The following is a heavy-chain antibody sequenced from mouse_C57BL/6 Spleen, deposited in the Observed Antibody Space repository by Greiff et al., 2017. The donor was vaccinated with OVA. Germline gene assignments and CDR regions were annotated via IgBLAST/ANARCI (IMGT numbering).Heavy chain of an antibody. D-gene: IGHD2-3*01. CDR1: GFTFSSYG. V-gene: IGHV5-6*01. J-gene: IGHJ2*01. Sequence: EVQVVESGGDLVKPGGSLKLSCAASGFTFSSYGMSWVRQTPDKRLEWVATISSGGSYTYYPDSVKGRFTISRDNAKNTLYLQMSSLKSEDTAMYYCARHGDDGYFLDYWGQGTTLTVSS. CDR3: ARHGDDGYFLDY. CDR2: ISSGGSYT.